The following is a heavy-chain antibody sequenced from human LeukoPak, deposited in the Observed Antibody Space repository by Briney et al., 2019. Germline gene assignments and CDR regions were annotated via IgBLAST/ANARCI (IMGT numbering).Heavy chain of an antibody. V-gene: IGHV1-18*01. J-gene: IGHJ3*02. CDR3: ARGRRGITMIGDAFDI. D-gene: IGHD3-22*01. Sequence: GASVKVSCKASGHSFTNYGISWVRQAPGQGLEWMGWISAYNGYTHFAQKFQGRVTMTTDTSTSTACMELRSLRSEDTAAYYCARGRRGITMIGDAFDIRGQGTMVTVSS. CDR1: GHSFTNYG. CDR2: ISAYNGYT.